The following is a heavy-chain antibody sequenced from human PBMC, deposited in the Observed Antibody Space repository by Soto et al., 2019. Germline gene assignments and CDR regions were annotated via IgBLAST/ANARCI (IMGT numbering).Heavy chain of an antibody. D-gene: IGHD3-3*01. Sequence: SETLSLTCTVSGGSISSSSYYWGWIRQPPGKGLEWIGSIYYSGSTYYNPSLKSRVTISVDTSKNQFSLKLSSVTAADTAVYYCARNGSYYDFWSGYYFGGGMDVWGQGTTVTVS. CDR2: IYYSGST. J-gene: IGHJ6*02. CDR1: GGSISSSSYY. V-gene: IGHV4-39*07. CDR3: ARNGSYYDFWSGYYFGGGMDV.